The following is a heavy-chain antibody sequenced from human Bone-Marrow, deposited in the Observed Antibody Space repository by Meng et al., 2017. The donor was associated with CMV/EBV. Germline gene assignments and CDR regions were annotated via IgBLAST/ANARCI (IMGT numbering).Heavy chain of an antibody. CDR2: IYHSGST. D-gene: IGHD1-26*01. J-gene: IGHJ3*02. V-gene: IGHV4-38-2*02. CDR1: GFSLSTSGM. CDR3: ARVGALGWELRPDAFDI. Sequence: SGPTLVKPTQTLTLTCTFSGFSLSTSGMRVSWIRQPPGKGLEWIGSIYHSGSTYYNPSLKSRVTISVDASKNQFSLKLSSVTAADTAVYYCARVGALGWELRPDAFDIWGQGTMVTVSS.